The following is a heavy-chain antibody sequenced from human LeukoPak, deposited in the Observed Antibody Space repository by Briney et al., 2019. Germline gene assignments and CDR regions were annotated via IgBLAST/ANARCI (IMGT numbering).Heavy chain of an antibody. V-gene: IGHV1-18*01. CDR2: ISGYNGKT. CDR3: ARVGATYGDPLEYDY. J-gene: IGHJ4*02. CDR1: GYSFATYA. D-gene: IGHD1-26*01. Sequence: ASEKVSCKASGYSFATYAITWVRQAPGLGLEWMGWISGYNGKTNYAPKLQGRLTMTTDTSTSTAYMELRSLRSDDTAMYYCARVGATYGDPLEYDYWGQGTLVTVSS.